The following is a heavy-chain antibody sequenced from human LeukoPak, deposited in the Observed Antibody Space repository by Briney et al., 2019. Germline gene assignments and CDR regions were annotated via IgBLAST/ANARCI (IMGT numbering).Heavy chain of an antibody. J-gene: IGHJ5*02. CDR1: GFTFSSYE. D-gene: IGHD3-22*01. CDR3: ARDLGQYYDTSDNWFDP. V-gene: IGHV3-48*03. CDR2: ISSSGSTI. Sequence: GGSLRLSCAASGFTFSSYEMNWVRQAPGKGLEWVSYISSSGSTIYYADSVKGRFTISRDNAKNSLNLQMNTLSAEDTAVYYCARDLGQYYDTSDNWFDPWGQGTLVTVSS.